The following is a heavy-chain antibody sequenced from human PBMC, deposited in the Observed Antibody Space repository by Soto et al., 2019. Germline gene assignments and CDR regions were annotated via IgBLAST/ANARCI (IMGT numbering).Heavy chain of an antibody. CDR3: ARVCCSGGSCYSGNNACYYYGMDV. Sequence: PSETLSLTCAVYGESFSGYYWSWIRQPPGKGLEWIGEINHSGSTNYNPSLKSRVTISVDTSKSQFSLKLSSVTAADTAVDYWARVCCSGGSCYSGNNACYYYGMDVWGQGTTVTVSS. CDR1: GESFSGYY. CDR2: INHSGST. D-gene: IGHD2-15*01. V-gene: IGHV4-34*01. J-gene: IGHJ6*02.